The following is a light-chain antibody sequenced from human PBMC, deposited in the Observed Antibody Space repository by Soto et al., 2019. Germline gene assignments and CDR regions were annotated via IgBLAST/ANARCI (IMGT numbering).Light chain of an antibody. V-gene: IGLV2-8*01. CDR2: EVS. CDR1: SSDVGGYNY. Sequence: QSALTQPPSASGSPGQSVTISCTGTSSDVGGYNYVSWYQQHPGKAPKLMIYEVSKRPSGVPDRFSGSKSGNTAPLTVSGLQAEDEADYYCSSYAGSTLYVFGTGTKVTVL. CDR3: SSYAGSTLYV. J-gene: IGLJ1*01.